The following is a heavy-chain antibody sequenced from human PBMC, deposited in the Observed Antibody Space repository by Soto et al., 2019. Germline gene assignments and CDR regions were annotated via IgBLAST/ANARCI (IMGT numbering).Heavy chain of an antibody. J-gene: IGHJ6*02. Sequence: EVHLLESGGDLVQPGGSLRLSCTASGLTFSTYAMSWVRQAPGKGLEWVSAIGGSGTGGRTYYADSVKGRFTISRDNSKNTVYLQMNSLRADDRAVDDCAKSPGGLDGYNSDYYGMDVWGQGTTVTVSS. CDR1: GLTFSTYA. D-gene: IGHD5-12*01. CDR3: AKSPGGLDGYNSDYYGMDV. CDR2: IGGSGTGGRT. V-gene: IGHV3-23*01.